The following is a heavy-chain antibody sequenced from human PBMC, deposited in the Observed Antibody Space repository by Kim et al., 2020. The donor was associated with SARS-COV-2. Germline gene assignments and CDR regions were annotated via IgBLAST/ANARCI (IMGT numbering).Heavy chain of an antibody. CDR2: IYYSGST. D-gene: IGHD6-19*01. J-gene: IGHJ3*02. V-gene: IGHV4-39*01. CDR3: ARHDGSGWYLDPSGAFDI. Sequence: SETLSLTCTVSGGSISSSSYYWGWIRQPPGKGLEWIGSIYYSGSTYYNPSLKSRVTISVDTSKNQFSLKLSSVTAADTAVYYCARHDGSGWYLDPSGAFDIWGQGKMVTVSS. CDR1: GGSISSSSYY.